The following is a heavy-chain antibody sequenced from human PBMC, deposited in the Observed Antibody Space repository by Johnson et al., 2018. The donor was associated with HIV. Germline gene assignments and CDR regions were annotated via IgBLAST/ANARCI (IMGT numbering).Heavy chain of an antibody. CDR2: IKSKTDGGTT. CDR1: GLTFSNAW. D-gene: IGHD3-22*01. Sequence: VQLVESGGGLVKPGGSLRLSCAASGLTFSNAWMSWVRQAQGKGLAWVGRIKSKTDGGTTDYAAPVTGRFTISRDDSKNTLDLQMNSLKTEDTAVYYCTTAKWLLGAFDIWGQGTMVTVSS. V-gene: IGHV3-15*01. J-gene: IGHJ3*02. CDR3: TTAKWLLGAFDI.